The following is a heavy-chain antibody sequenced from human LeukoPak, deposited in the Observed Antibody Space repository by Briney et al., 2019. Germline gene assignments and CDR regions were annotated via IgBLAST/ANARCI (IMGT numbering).Heavy chain of an antibody. J-gene: IGHJ4*02. Sequence: GLSLRLSCAASGFTFSNAWMSWVRQAPGKGLEGVGRIKTKTDGGTTDYAAPVKGRFTSSRDDSKNTGYLQMNSMKTEDTDVYYCTTDYGSGSYRYFNYWGQGNLVTVSS. D-gene: IGHD3-10*01. CDR3: TTDYGSGSYRYFNY. V-gene: IGHV3-15*01. CDR1: GFTFSNAW. CDR2: IKTKTDGGTT.